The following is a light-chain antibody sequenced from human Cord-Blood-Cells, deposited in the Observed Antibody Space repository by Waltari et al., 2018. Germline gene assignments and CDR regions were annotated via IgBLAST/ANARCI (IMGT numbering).Light chain of an antibody. CDR2: KAS. V-gene: IGKV1-5*03. CDR1: QSISSW. CDR3: QQYNSYST. J-gene: IGKJ1*01. Sequence: DIQMTQSPSTPSASVGDRVTITCRASQSISSWLAWYQQKPGKATKRLIYKASSLESGVPSRFSGSGAGTEFTLTISSLQPDDFATYYCQQYNSYSTFGQGTKVEIK.